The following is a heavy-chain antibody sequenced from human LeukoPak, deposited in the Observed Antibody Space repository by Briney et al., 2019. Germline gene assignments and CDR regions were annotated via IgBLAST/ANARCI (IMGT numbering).Heavy chain of an antibody. Sequence: LGTLSLTCAVSGGSLSSYYWTCIRQPPGKGLEWIGVSHYSGNTNYYPSLKSRVTISVDAATNQHSLKLNSVTAADTAVYCCAIAPLGESDAASGFYGVDVWGRGTTVTLSS. J-gene: IGHJ6*02. CDR3: AIAPLGESDAASGFYGVDV. V-gene: IGHV4-59*01. D-gene: IGHD3-22*01. CDR2: SHYSGNT. CDR1: GGSLSSYY.